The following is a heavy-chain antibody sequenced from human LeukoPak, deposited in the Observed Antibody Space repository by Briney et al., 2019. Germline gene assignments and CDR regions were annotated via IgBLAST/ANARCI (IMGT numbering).Heavy chain of an antibody. D-gene: IGHD3-10*01. CDR3: AREGPSYGSGSSDFDY. CDR2: ISAYNGNT. Sequence: ASVKVSCKASGYTFTSYGISWVRQAPGQGLEWMGWISAYNGNTNYAQKLQGRVTMTTDTSTSAAYMELRGLRSDDTAVYYCAREGPSYGSGSSDFDYWGQGTLVTVSS. J-gene: IGHJ4*02. V-gene: IGHV1-18*01. CDR1: GYTFTSYG.